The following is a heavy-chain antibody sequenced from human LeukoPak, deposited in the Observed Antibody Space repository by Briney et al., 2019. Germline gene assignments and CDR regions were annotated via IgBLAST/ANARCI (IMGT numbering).Heavy chain of an antibody. J-gene: IGHJ4*01. V-gene: IGHV4-59*01. CDR1: GGSISSYY. Sequence: PSETLSLTCTVSGGSISSYYWSWTRQPPGKGLEWIGYIYYSGSTNYNPSLKSRVTISVDTSKNQFSLKLSSVTAADTAVYYCERGGAAALHYWGHGTLVTVFS. D-gene: IGHD6-13*01. CDR2: IYYSGST. CDR3: ERGGAAALHY.